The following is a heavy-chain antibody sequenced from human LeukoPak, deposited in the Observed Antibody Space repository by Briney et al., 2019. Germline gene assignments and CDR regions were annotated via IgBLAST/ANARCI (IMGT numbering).Heavy chain of an antibody. CDR2: IIPIFGTA. J-gene: IGHJ4*02. D-gene: IGHD2-21*01. CDR1: GGTFSSYA. V-gene: IGHV1-69*01. CDR3: ARTYCGGDCYTVYYFDY. Sequence: ASVKVSCKASGGTFSSYAISWVRQAPGQGLEWMGGIIPIFGTANYAQKFQGRVTITADESTSTAYMELSSLRSEDTAVYYCARTYCGGDCYTVYYFDYWGQGTLDTVSS.